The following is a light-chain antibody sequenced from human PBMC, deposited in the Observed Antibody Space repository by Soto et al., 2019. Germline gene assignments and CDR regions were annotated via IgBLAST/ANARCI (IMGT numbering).Light chain of an antibody. Sequence: IVLTQSPATLSVPPGERVTLSCRTSQSVNSHVAWYQQKPGQAPRLLIYDVSNRAAGIPARFSSSGSGTDFTLTISSLEPEDFAVYYCQQRSNWPRTFGQGTKVDI. V-gene: IGKV3-11*01. CDR1: QSVNSH. CDR2: DVS. J-gene: IGKJ1*01. CDR3: QQRSNWPRT.